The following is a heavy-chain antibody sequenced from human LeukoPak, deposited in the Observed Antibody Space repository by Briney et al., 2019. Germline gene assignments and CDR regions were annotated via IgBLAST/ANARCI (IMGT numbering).Heavy chain of an antibody. CDR3: ASIHRYSYGGPFDY. CDR1: GLAFSSYS. J-gene: IGHJ4*02. Sequence: GRSLRLSCVASGLAFSSYSMHWVRQAPGKGLEWVGVISYDGSDEYYTDSVKGRFTISRDNSKNTLYLQMNSLRAEDTAVYYCASIHRYSYGGPFDYWGQGTLVTVSS. CDR2: ISYDGSDE. D-gene: IGHD5-18*01. V-gene: IGHV3-30*04.